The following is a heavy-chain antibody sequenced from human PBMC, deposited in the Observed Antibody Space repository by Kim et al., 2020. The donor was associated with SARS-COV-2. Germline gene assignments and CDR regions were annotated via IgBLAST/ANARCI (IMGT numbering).Heavy chain of an antibody. CDR2: ISYDGSNK. CDR1: GFTFSSYG. V-gene: IGHV3-33*05. D-gene: IGHD3-10*01. CDR3: ARDQAFGHLPYYYYYGMDV. J-gene: IGHJ6*02. Sequence: GGSLRLSCAESGFTFSSYGMHWVRKAPGKGLEWVAVISYDGSNKYYADSVKGRLTISRDNSKNTLYLQMNSLRGVDTAVYHCARDQAFGHLPYYYYYGMDVRGQGTTVTFFS.